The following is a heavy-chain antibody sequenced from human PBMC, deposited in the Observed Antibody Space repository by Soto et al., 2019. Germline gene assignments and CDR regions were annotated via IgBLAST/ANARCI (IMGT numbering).Heavy chain of an antibody. Sequence: GESLKISCKASGYNFPSYWIAWVRQMPGKGLEWMGIIYPGDSDTRDSPSFQGQVTISADKSISTAYLQWSSLKASDTAMYYCARQGRDGYIIDFWGQGTLVTVS. CDR3: ARQGRDGYIIDF. CDR2: IYPGDSDT. J-gene: IGHJ4*02. V-gene: IGHV5-51*01. CDR1: GYNFPSYW. D-gene: IGHD5-12*01.